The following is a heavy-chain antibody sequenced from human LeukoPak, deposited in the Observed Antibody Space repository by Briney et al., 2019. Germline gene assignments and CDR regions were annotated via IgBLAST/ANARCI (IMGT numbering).Heavy chain of an antibody. CDR1: GFTFSTYW. CDR3: VRESSGTFDY. V-gene: IGHV3-74*01. CDR2: INSDGATT. J-gene: IGHJ4*02. Sequence: PGGSLRLSCSASGFTFSTYWMHWVRQAPGEGLVWVSNINSDGATTHYAGSVKGRFAISRDNAKNTLYLQMSSLRAEDTALYYCVRESSGTFDYWGQGTLVTVSS. D-gene: IGHD1-1*01.